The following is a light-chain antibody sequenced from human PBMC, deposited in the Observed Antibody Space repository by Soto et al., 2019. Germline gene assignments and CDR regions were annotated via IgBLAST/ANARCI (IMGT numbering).Light chain of an antibody. CDR3: QQYNSYSWT. V-gene: IGKV1-16*01. CDR1: QNINNY. Sequence: DIQMTQSPSSLSASVGDSVTITCQASQNINNYLNWYQQKPGKAPTIXIYDASTLESGVPSRFSGSGFGTDFTLTISTLQPEDFGTYYCQQYNSYSWTFGQGTKVDI. J-gene: IGKJ1*01. CDR2: DAS.